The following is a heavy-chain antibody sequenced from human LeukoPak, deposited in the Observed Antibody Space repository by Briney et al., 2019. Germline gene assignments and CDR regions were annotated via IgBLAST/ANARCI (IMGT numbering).Heavy chain of an antibody. CDR1: GGSISNYY. Sequence: SETLSLTCTVSGGSISNYYWYWMRQPPGKGLEWIAYSFYSGNPNYNPSLKSRVTISVDTSKNQFSLKLTSVTAADTAVYYCARHVVEVVPAASLISHFDYWGQGTLVTVSS. CDR3: ARHVVEVVPAASLISHFDY. D-gene: IGHD2-2*01. CDR2: SFYSGNP. J-gene: IGHJ4*02. V-gene: IGHV4-59*08.